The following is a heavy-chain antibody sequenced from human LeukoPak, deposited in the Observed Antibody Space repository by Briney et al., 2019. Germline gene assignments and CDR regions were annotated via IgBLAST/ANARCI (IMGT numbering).Heavy chain of an antibody. CDR1: GGSITDSF. J-gene: IGHJ4*02. V-gene: IGHV4-4*07. CDR3: ASEQTTSGGRGLDY. D-gene: IGHD1-26*01. Sequence: SQTLSLTCTVSGGSITDSFWTWIRQPAGKGLEWIGRIYSSGITNCSPSFKSRVTMSVDTSKNQFSLNLTSVTAADTAVYFCASEQTTSGGRGLDYWGQGALVSVSS. CDR2: IYSSGIT.